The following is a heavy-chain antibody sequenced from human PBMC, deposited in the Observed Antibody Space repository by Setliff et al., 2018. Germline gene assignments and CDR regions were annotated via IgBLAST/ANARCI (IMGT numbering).Heavy chain of an antibody. CDR1: GFTFTNAW. CDR3: TTSISEDYDYGENEGVYYYYYYMDV. CDR2: IKSKTDGGTT. J-gene: IGHJ6*03. V-gene: IGHV3-15*07. D-gene: IGHD4-17*01. Sequence: PGGSLRLSCAASGFTFTNAWMNWVRQAPGKGLEWVGRIKSKTDGGTTDYAAPVKGRFTISRDDSKNTLYLQMNSLKTEDTAVYYCTTSISEDYDYGENEGVYYYYYYMDVWGKGTTVTVSS.